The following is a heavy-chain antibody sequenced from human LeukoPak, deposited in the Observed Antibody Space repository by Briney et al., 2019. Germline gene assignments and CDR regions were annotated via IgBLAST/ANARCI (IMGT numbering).Heavy chain of an antibody. Sequence: GSLRLSCAASGFTFSSYAMNWVRQAPGGGLEWVSSINESGEGTFYADSVKGRFTISRDNSKDTIYLHLNSLRAEDTAVYYCAKDEDNWGQGTLVIVSS. V-gene: IGHV3-23*01. J-gene: IGHJ4*02. CDR2: INESGEGT. CDR3: AKDEDN. CDR1: GFTFSSYA.